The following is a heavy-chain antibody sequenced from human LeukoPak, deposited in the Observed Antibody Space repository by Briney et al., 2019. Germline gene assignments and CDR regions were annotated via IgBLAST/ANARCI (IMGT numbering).Heavy chain of an antibody. CDR3: ARDTVAGSPDYFDY. J-gene: IGHJ4*02. CDR2: ISYDGNIK. CDR1: GFTFSNYA. D-gene: IGHD6-19*01. Sequence: GGSLRLSCAASGFTFSNYAMHWVRQAPGKGLDWVAVISYDGNIKIHADSVKGRFTISRDDSTNTLFLQMNSLTAEDTAVYYCARDTVAGSPDYFDYWGQGTLVTVSS. V-gene: IGHV3-30*01.